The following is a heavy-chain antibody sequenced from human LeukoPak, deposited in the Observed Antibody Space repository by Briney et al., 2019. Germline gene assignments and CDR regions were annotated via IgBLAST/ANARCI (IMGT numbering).Heavy chain of an antibody. V-gene: IGHV3-48*03. D-gene: IGHD3-10*01. J-gene: IGHJ6*02. CDR3: ARDRLIGIRGVIITRIYYYGMDV. CDR2: ISSSGSTI. CDR1: GFTVNRKS. Sequence: GGSLRLSCAASGFTVNRKSMTWVRQAPGKGLEWVSYISSSGSTIYYADSVKGRFTISRDNAKNSLYLQMNSLRAEDTAVYYCARDRLIGIRGVIITRIYYYGMDVWGQGTTVTVSS.